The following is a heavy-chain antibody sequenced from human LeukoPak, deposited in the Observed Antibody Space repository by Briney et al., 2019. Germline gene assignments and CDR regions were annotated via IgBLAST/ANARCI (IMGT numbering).Heavy chain of an antibody. Sequence: PSETLSLTCAVSGGSISSSNWWSWVRQPPGKGLEWIGSIYYSGSTYYNPSLKSRVTISVDTSKNQFPLKLSSVTAADTAVYYCARQAPGYSYGYVYWGQGTLVTVSS. V-gene: IGHV4-39*01. CDR3: ARQAPGYSYGYVY. CDR2: IYYSGST. D-gene: IGHD5-18*01. J-gene: IGHJ4*02. CDR1: GGSISSSNW.